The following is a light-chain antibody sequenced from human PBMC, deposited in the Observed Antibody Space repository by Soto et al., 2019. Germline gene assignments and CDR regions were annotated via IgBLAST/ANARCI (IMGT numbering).Light chain of an antibody. J-gene: IGKJ4*01. V-gene: IGKV1-5*01. CDR3: QQYSTYPLT. CDR2: VVS. Sequence: DMQGKQSDFCVCAIIEKRVTITCRASQSISTYLNWYQQKPGKAPKLLIYVVSNLQGGVPSRFSGSGSGTEFTLTIDSLQPDDFATFYCQQYSTYPLTFGGGTKVDI. CDR1: QSISTY.